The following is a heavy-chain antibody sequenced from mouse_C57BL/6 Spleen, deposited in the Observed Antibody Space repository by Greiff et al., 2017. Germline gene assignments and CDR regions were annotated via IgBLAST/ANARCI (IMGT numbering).Heavy chain of an antibody. Sequence: EVKVVESGGGLVQPGGSLSLSCAASGFTFTDYYMSWVRQPPGKALEWLGFIRNKANGYTTEYSASVKGRFTISRDNSQSILYLQMNALRAEDSATYYCARRGNYYGSSYDYWGQGTTLTVSS. CDR1: GFTFTDYY. D-gene: IGHD1-1*01. J-gene: IGHJ2*01. CDR2: IRNKANGYTT. V-gene: IGHV7-3*01. CDR3: ARRGNYYGSSYDY.